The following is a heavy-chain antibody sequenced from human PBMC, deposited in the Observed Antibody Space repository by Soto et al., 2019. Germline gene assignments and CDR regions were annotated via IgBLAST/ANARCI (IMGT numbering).Heavy chain of an antibody. CDR3: ARGFANYYFYYYYTDV. D-gene: IGHD7-27*01. Sequence: EVQLVESGGGLVKPGGSLRLSCAASGFTFSTYSMNWVRQAPGKRLEWVSSISSSSSYIYYADSVKGRFTISRDNAKNSLYLQMNSLKAEDTALNYCARGFANYYFYYYYTDVWGKGPTVAVSS. V-gene: IGHV3-21*01. J-gene: IGHJ6*03. CDR2: ISSSSSYI. CDR1: GFTFSTYS.